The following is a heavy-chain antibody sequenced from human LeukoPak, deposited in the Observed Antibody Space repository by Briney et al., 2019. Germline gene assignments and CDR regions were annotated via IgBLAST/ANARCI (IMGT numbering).Heavy chain of an antibody. CDR1: GYTLTELS. D-gene: IGHD2-15*01. Sequence: ASVKVSCKVSGYTLTELSMHWVRQAPGKGLEWMGGFDPEDGETIYAQKFQGRVTMTEDTSTDTAYMELSSLRSEDTAVYYCASSSFTMVAAFIRYNWFDPWGQGTLVTVSS. CDR3: ASSSFTMVAAFIRYNWFDP. V-gene: IGHV1-24*01. J-gene: IGHJ5*02. CDR2: FDPEDGET.